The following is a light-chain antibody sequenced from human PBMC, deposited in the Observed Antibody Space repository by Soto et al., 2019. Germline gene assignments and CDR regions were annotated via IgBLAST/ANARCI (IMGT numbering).Light chain of an antibody. Sequence: DIQMTQSPSSLSASVGDRVTMTCRARQDIRDYVDWYQQKPGEVPKLLIYAAYTLQSGVPARFSGGGFGTDFTLTISSLRPEDVATYYCQRYHSALLTFGPGTKVDL. CDR1: QDIRDY. V-gene: IGKV1-27*01. J-gene: IGKJ3*01. CDR2: AAY. CDR3: QRYHSALLT.